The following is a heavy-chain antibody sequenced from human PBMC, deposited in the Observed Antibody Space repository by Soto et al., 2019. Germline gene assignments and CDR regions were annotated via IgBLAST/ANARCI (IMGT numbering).Heavy chain of an antibody. V-gene: IGHV1-18*01. CDR2: ISAYNGNT. D-gene: IGHD2-2*01. J-gene: IGHJ6*03. Sequence: ASVKVSCKASGYTFTSYGISWVRQAPGQGLEWMGWISAYNGNTNYAQKLQGRVTMTTDTSTSTAYMELRSLRSDDTAVYYCARVVVPAARRSYYYYYMDVWGKGTTVTVSS. CDR3: ARVVVPAARRSYYYYYMDV. CDR1: GYTFTSYG.